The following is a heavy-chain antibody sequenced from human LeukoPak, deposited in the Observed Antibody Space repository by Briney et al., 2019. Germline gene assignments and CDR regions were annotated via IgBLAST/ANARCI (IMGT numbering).Heavy chain of an antibody. Sequence: SETLSLTCTVSGGSISSSSYYWGWIRQPPGKGLEWIGSVYYSGSTYYNPSLKSRVTISVDTSKNQFSLNLNSVTAADTAVYYCAREGGFYRPLDYSGQGTLVTVSS. J-gene: IGHJ4*02. V-gene: IGHV4-39*07. D-gene: IGHD3-3*01. CDR3: AREGGFYRPLDY. CDR2: VYYSGST. CDR1: GGSISSSSYY.